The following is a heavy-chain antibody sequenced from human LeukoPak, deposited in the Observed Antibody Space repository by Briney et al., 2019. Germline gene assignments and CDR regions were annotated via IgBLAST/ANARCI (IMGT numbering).Heavy chain of an antibody. CDR3: ARGKLLSGGTGFDY. Sequence: GGSLRLSCAASGFTFSHYYMSWVRQAPGKGLEWVANIKQDGSEQFYLDSVKGRFTISRDNAKNTLYLQMDSLRAEDTAVYYCARGKLLSGGTGFDYWGQGTLVTASS. CDR1: GFTFSHYY. V-gene: IGHV3-7*04. D-gene: IGHD2-15*01. J-gene: IGHJ4*02. CDR2: IKQDGSEQ.